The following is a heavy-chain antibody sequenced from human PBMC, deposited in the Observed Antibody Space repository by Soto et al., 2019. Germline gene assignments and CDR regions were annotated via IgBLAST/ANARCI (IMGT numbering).Heavy chain of an antibody. J-gene: IGHJ4*02. CDR2: IWYDGSNK. CDR1: GFTFSSYG. Sequence: GSLRLSCAASGFTFSSYGMHWVRQAPGKGLEWVAVIWYDGSNKYYADSLKGRFTISRDNSKKTLYLQVNSLRAEDTAVYFCARDDYDSSGYYYVDYWGQGTLVTVSS. V-gene: IGHV3-33*01. D-gene: IGHD3-22*01. CDR3: ARDDYDSSGYYYVDY.